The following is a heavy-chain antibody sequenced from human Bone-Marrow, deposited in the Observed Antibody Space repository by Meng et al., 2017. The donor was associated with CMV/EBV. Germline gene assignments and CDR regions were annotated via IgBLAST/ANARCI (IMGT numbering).Heavy chain of an antibody. CDR2: IIPILGIA. D-gene: IGHD3-16*01. V-gene: IGHV1-69*10. CDR3: ARVGVIGGWFDP. Sequence: SVKVSCKASGGTFSSYAISWVRQAPGQGLEWMGGIIPILGIANYAQKFQGRVTITAEKSTSTAYMELSSLRSEDTAVYYCARVGVIGGWFDPWGHGNLVTVSS. J-gene: IGHJ5*02. CDR1: GGTFSSYA.